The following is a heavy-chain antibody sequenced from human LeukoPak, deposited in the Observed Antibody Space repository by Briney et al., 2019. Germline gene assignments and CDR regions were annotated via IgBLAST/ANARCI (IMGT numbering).Heavy chain of an antibody. Sequence: PGGSLRLSCAASGFTFRTYWMHWVRQAPGKGLLWVSRINTDGSGTIYAASVKGRFTISKDNANNTLYLQMNSLRAEDTALYYCARAKPGGNWFDPWGQGTLVTVSS. CDR2: INTDGSGT. V-gene: IGHV3-74*01. D-gene: IGHD3-16*01. CDR3: ARAKPGGNWFDP. CDR1: GFTFRTYW. J-gene: IGHJ5*02.